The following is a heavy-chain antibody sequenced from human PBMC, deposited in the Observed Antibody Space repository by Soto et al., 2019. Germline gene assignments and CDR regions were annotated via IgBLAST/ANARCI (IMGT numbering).Heavy chain of an antibody. CDR2: IYHSGST. D-gene: IGHD2-2*01. CDR1: GGSFSGYY. CDR3: ARHVVPAANYFDY. V-gene: IGHV4-59*08. J-gene: IGHJ4*02. Sequence: SETLSLTCAVYGGSFSGYYWTWIRQPPGTGLEWIADIYHSGSTNYNPSLKSRVTISLDTSKNHFSLKLSSVTAADTAVYYCARHVVPAANYFDYWGQGTLVTVS.